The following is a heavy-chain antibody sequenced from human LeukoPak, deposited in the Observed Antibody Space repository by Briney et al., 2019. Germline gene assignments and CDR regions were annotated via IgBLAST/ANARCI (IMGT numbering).Heavy chain of an antibody. CDR2: IEGDGNRI. V-gene: IGHV3-74*01. Sequence: GGSLRLSCAASGFIFSQYSINWVRQAPGKGLMWVSRIEGDGNRITYADSVKGRFTISRDNAKNTLYLQMNSLRAEDTAVYYCTRDWRNLGYDYWGQGTLVTVSS. CDR3: TRDWRNLGYDY. J-gene: IGHJ4*02. CDR1: GFIFSQYS. D-gene: IGHD5-12*01.